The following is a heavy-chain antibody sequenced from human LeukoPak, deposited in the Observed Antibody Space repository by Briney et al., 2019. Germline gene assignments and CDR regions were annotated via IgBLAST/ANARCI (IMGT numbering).Heavy chain of an antibody. V-gene: IGHV1-3*01. CDR3: AREWLSSGDSHYSH. CDR1: GYTLSNYA. CDR2: INSGNGNT. D-gene: IGHD2-15*01. J-gene: IGHJ4*02. Sequence: ASVKVSCKASGYTLSNYAIHWVRQAPGQRLEWMGWINSGNGNTKYSQEFQGRFAITRDTSAGTAYMDLSSLRPDDTAVYFCAREWLSSGDSHYSHWGQGTLVTVSS.